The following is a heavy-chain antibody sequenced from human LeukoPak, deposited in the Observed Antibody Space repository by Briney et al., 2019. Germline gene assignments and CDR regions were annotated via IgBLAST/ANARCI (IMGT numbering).Heavy chain of an antibody. CDR3: ARDRNIAAAGTRPSDY. J-gene: IGHJ4*02. D-gene: IGHD6-13*01. V-gene: IGHV3-11*05. CDR1: GFTFSDYY. CDR2: VCSSSSYT. Sequence: GGSLRLSCAASGFTFSDYYMSWIRQAPGKGLEWVLYVCSSSSYTNYADSVKGRLTISRDNAKNSLYLQMNSLRAEDTAVYYCARDRNIAAAGTRPSDYWGQGTLVTVSS.